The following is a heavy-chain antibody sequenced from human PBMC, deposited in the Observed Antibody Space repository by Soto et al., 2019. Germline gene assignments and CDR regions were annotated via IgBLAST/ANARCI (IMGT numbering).Heavy chain of an antibody. J-gene: IGHJ4*02. D-gene: IGHD3-3*01. CDR3: NSYPDFWGGHTPL. V-gene: IGHV3-15*07. CDR1: VFSITNTW. CDR2: VKSKADGGTA. Sequence: EVQLVESGGGLVQPGGSLRLSCAASVFSITNTWMHLVRQSPGKGLEWVGRVKSKADGGTADYAAPVKGRFTVSRNDSKNTHYLQMNSLKMEDTAVYYCNSYPDFWGGHTPLWGQGTLVTVSS.